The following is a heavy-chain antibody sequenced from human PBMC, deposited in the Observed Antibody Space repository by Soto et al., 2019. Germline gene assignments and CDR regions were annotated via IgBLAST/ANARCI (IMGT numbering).Heavy chain of an antibody. CDR3: ARDRQQLILYYFDY. CDR1: GFTFSSYG. D-gene: IGHD6-13*01. CDR2: IWYDGSNK. Sequence: GGSLRLSCAASGFTFSSYGMHWVRQAPGKGLEWVAVIWYDGSNKYYADSVKGRFTISRDNSKNTLYLQMNSLRAEDTAVYYCARDRQQLILYYFDYWGQGTLVTVSS. J-gene: IGHJ4*02. V-gene: IGHV3-33*01.